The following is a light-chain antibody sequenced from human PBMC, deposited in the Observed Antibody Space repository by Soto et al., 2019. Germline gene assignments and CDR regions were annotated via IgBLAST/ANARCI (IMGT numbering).Light chain of an antibody. Sequence: EIVLTQSPGTLSLSPGERATLSCRASQSVSSSYLAWYQQKPGQAPRLLIYGASSRVTGIPDRFSGSGSGTNFTLTISRLEPEDVSVYYCQQYGSSPLWTFGQGTKVEIK. V-gene: IGKV3-20*01. CDR2: GAS. J-gene: IGKJ1*01. CDR3: QQYGSSPLWT. CDR1: QSVSSSY.